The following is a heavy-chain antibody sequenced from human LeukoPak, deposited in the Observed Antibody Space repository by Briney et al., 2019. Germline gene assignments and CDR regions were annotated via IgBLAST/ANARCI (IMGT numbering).Heavy chain of an antibody. D-gene: IGHD3-22*01. J-gene: IGHJ4*02. Sequence: GGSLRLSCAASGFTFSSYGMHWVRQAPGKGLEWVAFIRYDGSNKYYADSVKGRFTISRDDSKNTLYLQMNSLRAEDTAVYYCAKVDYYYDSSGCFFDYWGQGTLVTVSS. CDR3: AKVDYYYDSSGCFFDY. CDR2: IRYDGSNK. V-gene: IGHV3-30*02. CDR1: GFTFSSYG.